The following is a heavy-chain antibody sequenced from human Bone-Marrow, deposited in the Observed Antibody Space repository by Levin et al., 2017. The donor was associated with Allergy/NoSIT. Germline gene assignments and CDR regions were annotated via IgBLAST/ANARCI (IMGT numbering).Heavy chain of an antibody. CDR1: GYRLTSYW. V-gene: IGHV5-51*01. Sequence: KVSCKGFGYRLTSYWIVWVRQMPGKGLEWMGIIYPGDSDTRYSPAFQGQVTISADKSISTAYLQWSSLKASDTAMYYCTRLYYDSNDAFDIWGQGTMVTVSS. CDR3: TRLYYDSNDAFDI. J-gene: IGHJ3*02. D-gene: IGHD3-22*01. CDR2: IYPGDSDT.